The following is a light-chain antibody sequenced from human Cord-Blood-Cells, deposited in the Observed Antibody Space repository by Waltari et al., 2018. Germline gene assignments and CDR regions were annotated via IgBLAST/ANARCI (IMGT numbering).Light chain of an antibody. V-gene: IGLV3-21*02. CDR3: QVWDSSSDHVV. J-gene: IGLJ2*01. CDR2: DDS. Sequence: SYVLTQPPSVSVATGEPARITCGGNNIGSKSVHWYQQKPGQAPVLVVYDDSDRPSGIPERFSGANSGNTATLTISRVEAGDEADYYCQVWDSSSDHVVFGGGTKLTVL. CDR1: NIGSKS.